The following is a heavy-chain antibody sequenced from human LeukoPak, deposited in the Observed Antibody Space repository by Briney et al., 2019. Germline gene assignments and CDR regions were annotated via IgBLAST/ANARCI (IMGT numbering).Heavy chain of an antibody. Sequence: PGGSLRLSCAASGFTFSGSAMHWVRQASGKGLEWVGRIRSKANSYATAYAASVKGRFTISRDDSKNTAYLQMNSLKTEDTAVCYCTSAASSSWYSFDYWGQGTLVTVSS. CDR1: GFTFSGSA. J-gene: IGHJ4*02. D-gene: IGHD6-13*01. CDR3: TSAASSSWYSFDY. V-gene: IGHV3-73*01. CDR2: IRSKANSYAT.